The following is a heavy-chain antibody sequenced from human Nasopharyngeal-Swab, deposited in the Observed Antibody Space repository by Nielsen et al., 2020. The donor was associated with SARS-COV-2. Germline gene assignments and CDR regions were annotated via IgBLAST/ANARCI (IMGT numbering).Heavy chain of an antibody. J-gene: IGHJ4*02. Sequence: GESLKISCAASGFTFSSYAMNWVRQAPGKGLEWVSVIYSGGSTYYADSVKGRFTISRDNSKNTLYLQMNSLRAEDTAVYYCARVVATKGADYWGQGTLVTVSS. CDR2: IYSGGST. CDR3: ARVVATKGADY. D-gene: IGHD5-12*01. V-gene: IGHV3-66*01. CDR1: GFTFSSYA.